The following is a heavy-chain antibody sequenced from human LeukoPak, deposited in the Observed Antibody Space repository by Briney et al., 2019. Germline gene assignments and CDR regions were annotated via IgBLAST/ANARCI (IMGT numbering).Heavy chain of an antibody. CDR2: IWFDGSNK. CDR1: GFTFSSYG. V-gene: IGHV3-33*01. J-gene: IGHJ4*02. D-gene: IGHD2-2*01. CDR3: ARDTCNSAGSSTSCLDY. Sequence: PGGSLRLSCAASGFTFSSYGVHWVRQAPGKGLEGVAVIWFDGSNKYCADSVKGRFTISRDNSKNTLYLQMNSLRAEDTAVYYCARDTCNSAGSSTSCLDYWGQGTLVTVSS.